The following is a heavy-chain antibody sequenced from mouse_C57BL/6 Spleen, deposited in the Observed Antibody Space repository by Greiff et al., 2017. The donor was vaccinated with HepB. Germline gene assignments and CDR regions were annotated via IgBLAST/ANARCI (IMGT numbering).Heavy chain of an antibody. V-gene: IGHV1-64*01. D-gene: IGHD1-1*01. Sequence: QVQLQQPGAELVKPGASVKLSCKASGYTFTSYWMHWVKQRPGQGLEWIGMIHPNSGSTNYNEKFKSKATLTVDKSASTAYMQLSSLTSEDSAVYYCARGDYGSSYDYWGQGTTLTVSS. CDR1: GYTFTSYW. CDR3: ARGDYGSSYDY. J-gene: IGHJ2*01. CDR2: IHPNSGST.